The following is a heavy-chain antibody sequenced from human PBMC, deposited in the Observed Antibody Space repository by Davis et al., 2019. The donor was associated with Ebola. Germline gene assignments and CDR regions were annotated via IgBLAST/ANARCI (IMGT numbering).Heavy chain of an antibody. V-gene: IGHV4-34*01. Sequence: MPSETLSLTCAVSGGSLSGYYWSWIRQPPGKGLEWIGEINYGGSTNYNLSLKSRATISVDTSKNHLSLRLSSVTAADTAVYYCARAQRITIFGVAVPTYGMDVWGKGTTVTVSS. CDR3: ARAQRITIFGVAVPTYGMDV. J-gene: IGHJ6*04. CDR1: GGSLSGYY. D-gene: IGHD3-3*01. CDR2: INYGGST.